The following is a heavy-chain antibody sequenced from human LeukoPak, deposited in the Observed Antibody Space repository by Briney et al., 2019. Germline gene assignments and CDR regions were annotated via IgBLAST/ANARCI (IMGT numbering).Heavy chain of an antibody. CDR1: GFSVRNNY. CDR3: ATIGTGDYREDS. CDR2: IYAGDTI. J-gene: IGHJ4*02. V-gene: IGHV3-66*01. D-gene: IGHD3/OR15-3a*01. Sequence: GGSLRLSCVVSGFSVRNNYVSWVRQAPGTGLEWFSVIYAGDTIHYADSVKGRFTISRDNSKNTVYLQMNSLRAEDTALYYCATIGTGDYREDSWGQGTLVTVSS.